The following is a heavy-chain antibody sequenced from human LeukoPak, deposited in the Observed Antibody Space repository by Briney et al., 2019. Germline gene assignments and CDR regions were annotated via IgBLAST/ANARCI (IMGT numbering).Heavy chain of an antibody. D-gene: IGHD5-12*01. CDR3: AKDGYSGHDYSYYFDY. CDR1: GFTFSSYA. V-gene: IGHV3-23*01. Sequence: GGSLRLSCAASGFTFSSYAMSWVRQAPGKGLEWVSAISGSGGSTYYADSVKGRFTVSRDNSKNTLYLQMSSLRAEDTAVYYCAKDGYSGHDYSYYFDYWGQGTLVTVSS. J-gene: IGHJ4*02. CDR2: ISGSGGST.